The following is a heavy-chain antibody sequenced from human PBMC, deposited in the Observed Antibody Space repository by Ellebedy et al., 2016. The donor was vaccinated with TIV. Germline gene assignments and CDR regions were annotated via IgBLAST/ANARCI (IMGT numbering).Heavy chain of an antibody. CDR1: GTSIIIYF. D-gene: IGHD3-9*01. J-gene: IGHJ3*02. Sequence: MPSETLSLTCNVSGTSIIIYFWSWIRQPPGKGLEWIGYIYYSGSTNYNPSLKSRVTISVDTSKNQFSLKLSSVTAADTAVYYCARQNDILTGYYHDAFDIWGQGTMVTVSS. CDR3: ARQNDILTGYYHDAFDI. CDR2: IYYSGST. V-gene: IGHV4-59*08.